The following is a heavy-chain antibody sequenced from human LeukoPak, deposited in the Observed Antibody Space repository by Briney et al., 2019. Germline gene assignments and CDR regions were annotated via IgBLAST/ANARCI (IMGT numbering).Heavy chain of an antibody. CDR2: IWYDGSNK. CDR3: ARSGGSTSPYYFDY. J-gene: IGHJ4*02. Sequence: GGSLRLSCAASGFTFSGFGMHWVRQAPGKGLEWVAVIWYDGSNKYYADSVKGRFTISRDNSKNTLYLQMNSLRAEDTAVYYCARSGGSTSPYYFDYWGQGTLVTVSS. V-gene: IGHV3-33*01. CDR1: GFTFSGFG. D-gene: IGHD2-2*01.